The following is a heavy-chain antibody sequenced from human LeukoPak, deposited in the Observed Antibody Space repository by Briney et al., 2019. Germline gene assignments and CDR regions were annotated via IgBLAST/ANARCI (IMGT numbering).Heavy chain of an antibody. CDR3: ARGGGLDV. D-gene: IGHD3-16*01. Sequence: GGSLRLSCAASGFIFTNYFMSWVRQAPGKGLEWVASINHNGNVNYYVDSVKGRFTISRDNAKNSLYLQMSNLRAEDTAVYFCARGGGLDVWGQGATVTVSS. V-gene: IGHV3-7*03. J-gene: IGHJ6*02. CDR2: INHNGNVN. CDR1: GFIFTNYF.